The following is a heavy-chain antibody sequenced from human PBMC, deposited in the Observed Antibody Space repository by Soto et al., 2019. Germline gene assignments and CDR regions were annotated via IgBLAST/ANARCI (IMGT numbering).Heavy chain of an antibody. CDR1: GGSISGDNYY. Sequence: SETLSLTCTVSGGSISGDNYYWSWIRRPPGKGLEWIGYISYTGSAYYNPSLNSRLTISIDTSKNQFSLHLHSVTASDTPVYYCARVHGTMSGGIGYYYSGMAVWGQGTTVTVSS. CDR3: ARVHGTMSGGIGYYYSGMAV. J-gene: IGHJ6*02. CDR2: ISYTGSA. D-gene: IGHD3-10*02. V-gene: IGHV4-30-4*01.